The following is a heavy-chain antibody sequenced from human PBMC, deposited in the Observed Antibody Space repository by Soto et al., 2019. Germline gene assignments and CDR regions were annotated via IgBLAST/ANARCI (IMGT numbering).Heavy chain of an antibody. CDR1: GFTFSSYA. CDR2: ISYDGSNK. D-gene: IGHD4-4*01. V-gene: IGHV3-30-3*01. Sequence: GGSLRLSCAASGFTFSSYAMHWVRQAPGKGLEWVAVISYDGSNKYYADSVKGRFTISRDNSKNTLYLQMNSLRAEDTAVYYCARGVDYSNYYFDYWGQGTLVTVSS. CDR3: ARGVDYSNYYFDY. J-gene: IGHJ4*02.